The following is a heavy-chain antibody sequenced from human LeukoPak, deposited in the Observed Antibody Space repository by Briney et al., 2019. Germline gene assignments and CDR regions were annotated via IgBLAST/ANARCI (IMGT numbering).Heavy chain of an antibody. V-gene: IGHV4-39*01. CDR1: GGSISSSSYY. J-gene: IGHJ3*02. CDR3: ARKSGGSGSDAFEI. CDR2: VHYTYGGGT. D-gene: IGHD3-10*01. Sequence: SGTLSLTCTVSGGSISSSSYYWGWIRQPPGKGLEWIASVHYTYGGGTYYSPSLKSRVTMSVDTSKSQFSLKLRSVTAADTAVYYCARKSGGSGSDAFEIWGQGTMITVSS.